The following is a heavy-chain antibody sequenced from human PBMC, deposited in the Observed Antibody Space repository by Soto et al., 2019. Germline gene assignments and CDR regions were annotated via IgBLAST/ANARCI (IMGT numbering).Heavy chain of an antibody. Sequence: ASVKVSCKASGYTFTSCDINCVRQATGQGLKWMGWISAYNGNTNYAQKLQGRVTMTTDTSTSTAYMELRSLRSDDTAVYYCASSGGSKRGDYYYYGMDVWGQGTTVTVSS. V-gene: IGHV1-18*01. D-gene: IGHD6-19*01. J-gene: IGHJ6*02. CDR2: ISAYNGNT. CDR1: GYTFTSCD. CDR3: ASSGGSKRGDYYYYGMDV.